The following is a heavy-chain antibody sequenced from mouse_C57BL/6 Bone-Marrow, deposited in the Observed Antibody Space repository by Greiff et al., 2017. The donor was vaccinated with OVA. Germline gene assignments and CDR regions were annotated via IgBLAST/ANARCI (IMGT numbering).Heavy chain of an antibody. V-gene: IGHV5-12*01. CDR3: ARHNGGGYFDV. CDR1: GFTFSDYY. Sequence: EVNVVESGGGLVQPGGSLKLSCAASGFTFSDYYMYWVRQTPEKRLEWVAYISNGGGSTYYPDTVKGRFTISRDNAKNTLYLQMSRLKSEDTAMYYCARHNGGGYFDVWGTGTTVTVSA. J-gene: IGHJ1*03. CDR2: ISNGGGST.